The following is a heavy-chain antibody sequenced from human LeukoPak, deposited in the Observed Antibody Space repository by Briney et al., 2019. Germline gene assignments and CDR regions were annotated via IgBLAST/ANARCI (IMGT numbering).Heavy chain of an antibody. V-gene: IGHV3-7*04. J-gene: IGHJ4*02. CDR3: ARLKQSGSSWYFDY. Sequence: GGSLRLSCAASGFTFSSYWMHWVRQAPGKGLEWVANIKQDGSEKYYVDSVRGRFTISRDNAKNSLYLQMNSLRAEDTAVYFCARLKQSGSSWYFDYWGQGTLVTVSS. CDR1: GFTFSSYW. D-gene: IGHD6-13*01. CDR2: IKQDGSEK.